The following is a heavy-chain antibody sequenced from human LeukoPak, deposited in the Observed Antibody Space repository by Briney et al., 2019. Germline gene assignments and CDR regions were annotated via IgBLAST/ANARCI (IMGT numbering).Heavy chain of an antibody. Sequence: SETLSLTCAVYGGSFSGYYWSWIRQPPGKGLEWIGEINHSGSTNYNPSLKSRVTISVDTSKNQFSLKLSSVTAADTAVYYCARHHAYDYVWGSYPRGAFDIWGQGTMDTVSS. V-gene: IGHV4-34*01. J-gene: IGHJ3*02. CDR3: ARHHAYDYVWGSYPRGAFDI. CDR1: GGSFSGYY. D-gene: IGHD3-16*01. CDR2: INHSGST.